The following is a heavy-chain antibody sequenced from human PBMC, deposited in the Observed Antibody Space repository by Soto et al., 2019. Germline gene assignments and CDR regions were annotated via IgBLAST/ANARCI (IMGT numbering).Heavy chain of an antibody. V-gene: IGHV4-4*02. Sequence: QVQLQESGPGLVKPSETLSLTCAVSGASISTSDWWTWVRQPPGKGLECIGEISHSANTNYNPSLKSRVTISIDKPKNQSSLKLNSVTAADTAVYYCARVGSSGYFDYWGQGTLVTVSS. D-gene: IGHD6-19*01. CDR2: ISHSANT. CDR3: ARVGSSGYFDY. J-gene: IGHJ4*02. CDR1: GASISTSDW.